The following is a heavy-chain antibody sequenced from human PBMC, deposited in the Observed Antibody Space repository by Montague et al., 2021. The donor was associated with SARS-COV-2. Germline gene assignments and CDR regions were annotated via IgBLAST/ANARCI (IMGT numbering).Heavy chain of an antibody. J-gene: IGHJ3*01. CDR2: IYRSGNT. CDR1: HGSISSSLSY. V-gene: IGHV4-39*02. D-gene: IGHD4-23*01. CDR3: ARRGYNYSGLDDAFDF. Sequence: SETLSLTCTVSHGSISSSLSYWGWIRQPPGKGLEWIGSIYRSGNTFYSPSLKSRITMSVDTSKNHFSLNLASVTATDTAVYYCARRGYNYSGLDDAFDFWGQGTMVTVSS.